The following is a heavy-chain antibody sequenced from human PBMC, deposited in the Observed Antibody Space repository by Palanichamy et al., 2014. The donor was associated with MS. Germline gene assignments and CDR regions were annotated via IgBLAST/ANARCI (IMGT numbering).Heavy chain of an antibody. CDR3: ARVGQYGDYAY. Sequence: QVQLVQSGAEVKKPGASVKVSCKASGYTFTTYYIHWVRQAPGQGLEWMGIINPIAGSTTYAQRFQGRVTMTRDTSTSTVYMELSSLRSEDTAVYYCARVGQYGDYAYWGQGTRVTVSS. J-gene: IGHJ4*02. D-gene: IGHD4-17*01. CDR1: GYTFTTYY. V-gene: IGHV1-46*03. CDR2: INPIAGST.